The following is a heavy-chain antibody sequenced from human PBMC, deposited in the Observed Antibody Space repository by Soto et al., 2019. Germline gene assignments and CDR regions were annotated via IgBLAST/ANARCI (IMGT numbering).Heavy chain of an antibody. V-gene: IGHV3-30*03. CDR2: ISFDGDK. D-gene: IGHD2-8*02. Sequence: GGSLRLSCAASGFDFSNSGIQWVRQTPGKGLEWVALISFDGDKYYVDSVKGRFTISRDNPTNTVYLQMNRLRPEDTGVYYCARDYARGWCQFWGQGTLVTVSS. CDR1: GFDFSNSG. J-gene: IGHJ4*02. CDR3: ARDYARGWCQF.